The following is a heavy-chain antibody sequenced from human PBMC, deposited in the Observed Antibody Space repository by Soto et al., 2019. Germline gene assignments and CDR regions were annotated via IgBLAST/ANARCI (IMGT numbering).Heavy chain of an antibody. CDR2: INAGNGNT. V-gene: IGHV1-3*01. D-gene: IGHD3-22*01. Sequence: ASVKVSYKASGYTFTSYAMHWVRQAPGQRLEWMGWINAGNGNTKYSQKFQGRVTITRDTSASTAYMELSSLRSEDTAVYYCARGPSMIVVVMYNWFGPWGQGTLVTAPQ. J-gene: IGHJ5*02. CDR3: ARGPSMIVVVMYNWFGP. CDR1: GYTFTSYA.